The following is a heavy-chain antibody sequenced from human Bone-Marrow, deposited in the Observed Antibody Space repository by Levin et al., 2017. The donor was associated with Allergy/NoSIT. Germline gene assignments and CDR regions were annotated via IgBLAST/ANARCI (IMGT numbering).Heavy chain of an antibody. V-gene: IGHV3-9*01. CDR3: AKGIYSSTWNIIFDS. CDR1: GFTFADHG. J-gene: IGHJ4*02. Sequence: GGSLRLSCAASGFTFADHGMHWVRQAPGKGLDWVSSISWNGAIIEYADSVRGRFTISRDNAWNALYLEMNSLRPEDTALYYCAKGIYSSTWNIIFDSWGQGTLVTVSS. D-gene: IGHD6-19*01. CDR2: ISWNGAII.